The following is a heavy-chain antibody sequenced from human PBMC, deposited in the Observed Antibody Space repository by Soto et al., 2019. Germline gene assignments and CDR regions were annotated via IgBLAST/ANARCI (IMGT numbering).Heavy chain of an antibody. Sequence: QVQLVQSGAEVKKPGASVKVSCKASGYTFIGYYIHWVRQAPGQGLEWMGRINPRSGDTTYAQKFRGRLTMTRDTSISTASMELSSLRSYDTAVYYCGRDGVGATPLGWFDPWGQGSLVTVSS. J-gene: IGHJ5*02. CDR3: GRDGVGATPLGWFDP. CDR2: INPRSGDT. V-gene: IGHV1-2*06. D-gene: IGHD1-26*01. CDR1: GYTFIGYY.